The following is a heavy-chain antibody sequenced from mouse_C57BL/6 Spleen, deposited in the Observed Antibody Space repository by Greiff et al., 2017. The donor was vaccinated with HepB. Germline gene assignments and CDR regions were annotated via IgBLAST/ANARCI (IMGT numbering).Heavy chain of an antibody. CDR1: GYTFTDHT. CDR3: ARSYYGSSYVAYAMDY. V-gene: IGHV1-78*01. D-gene: IGHD1-1*01. Sequence: QVQLQQSDAELVKPGASVKISCKVSGYTFTDHTIHWMKQRPEQGLEWIGYIYPRDGSTKYNEKFKGKATLTADKSSSTADMQLNSLKSEDSAVYFCARSYYGSSYVAYAMDYWGQGTSVTVSS. J-gene: IGHJ4*01. CDR2: IYPRDGST.